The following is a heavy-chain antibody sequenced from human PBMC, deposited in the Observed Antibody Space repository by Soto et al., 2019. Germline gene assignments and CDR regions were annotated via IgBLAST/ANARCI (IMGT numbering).Heavy chain of an antibody. CDR3: ARGGVFFFAAPTNPFDY. D-gene: IGHD3-10*01. V-gene: IGHV1-8*02. CDR1: GYTFTSYG. CDR2: MNPNSGNT. Sequence: ASLNVYCKASGYTFTSYGISWVRRATGQGIEWMGWMNPNSGNTGYSQKFQGRVTMTRNTSISTAYMELSSLRSEDTAVYYCARGGVFFFAAPTNPFDYWGQVNLVTVYS. J-gene: IGHJ4*02.